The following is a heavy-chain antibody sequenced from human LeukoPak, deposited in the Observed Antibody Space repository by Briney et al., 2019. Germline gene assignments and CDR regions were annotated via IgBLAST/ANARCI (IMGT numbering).Heavy chain of an antibody. D-gene: IGHD6-13*01. CDR3: AKHGAGIAAAASLLSYYYYMDV. CDR1: GFTFSSYA. J-gene: IGHJ6*03. V-gene: IGHV3-23*01. Sequence: GGSLRLSCAASGFTFSSYAMSWVRQAPGKGLEWVSAISGSGGSTYYADSVKGRFTISRDNSKNTLYLQMNSLRAEDTAVYYCAKHGAGIAAAASLLSYYYYMDVWGKGTTVTVYS. CDR2: ISGSGGST.